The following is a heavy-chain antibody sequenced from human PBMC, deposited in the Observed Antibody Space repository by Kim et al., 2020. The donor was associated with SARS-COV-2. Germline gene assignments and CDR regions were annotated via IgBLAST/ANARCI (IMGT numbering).Heavy chain of an antibody. CDR2: ISGGSGST. D-gene: IGHD1-1*01. CDR3: ARNREGSAWKPNDY. J-gene: IGHJ4*02. CDR1: GFTFGSYA. V-gene: IGHV3-23*01. Sequence: GGSLRLSCTASGFTFGSYAMTWVRQAPGKGLEWVSSISGGSGSTYYADSVEGRFTISRDNSKDTLDLQMNSLRAEDTAIYYCARNREGSAWKPNDYWGQGTLVIVSS.